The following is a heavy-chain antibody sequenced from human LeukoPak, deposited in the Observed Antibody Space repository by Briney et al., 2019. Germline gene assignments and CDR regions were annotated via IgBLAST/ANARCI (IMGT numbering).Heavy chain of an antibody. Sequence: PGGSLRLSCAASGFTFSSYSMNWVRQAPGKGLEWVSYISSSSSTIYYADSVKGGFTISRDNAKNSLYLQMNRLRAEDTAVYYCARDQRLRFLEWLLNWGQGTLVTVSS. CDR1: GFTFSSYS. J-gene: IGHJ4*02. CDR2: ISSSSSTI. V-gene: IGHV3-48*01. CDR3: ARDQRLRFLEWLLN. D-gene: IGHD3-3*01.